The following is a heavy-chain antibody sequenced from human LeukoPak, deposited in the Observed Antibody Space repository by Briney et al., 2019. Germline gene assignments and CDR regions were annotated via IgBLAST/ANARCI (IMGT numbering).Heavy chain of an antibody. CDR2: IYYCGST. Sequence: SETLSLTCTVSGVSVSTCSYHWSWIRQPPGKGLERYGYIYYCGSTNYTPSHKSRLTISVDTSKNQFSLKLSSVTAADTAVYYCARDRTDGDSDYGGQGTLVTVSS. J-gene: IGHJ4*02. V-gene: IGHV4-61*01. CDR1: GVSVSTCSYH. D-gene: IGHD4-17*01. CDR3: ARDRTDGDSDY.